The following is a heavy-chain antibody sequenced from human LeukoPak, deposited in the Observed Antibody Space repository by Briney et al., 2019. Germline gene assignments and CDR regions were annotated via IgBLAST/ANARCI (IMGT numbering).Heavy chain of an antibody. V-gene: IGHV3-74*01. Sequence: GGALRLSCAASVFTFNNYWMHWVRRAPGKGLVWVSRISTDGSSTSYADSVEGRFTISRDNAKNTLYLQMNSLRTEDTAVYYCARRTVAGSLDYWGQGSLVTVSS. D-gene: IGHD6-19*01. CDR1: VFTFNNYW. J-gene: IGHJ4*02. CDR2: ISTDGSST. CDR3: ARRTVAGSLDY.